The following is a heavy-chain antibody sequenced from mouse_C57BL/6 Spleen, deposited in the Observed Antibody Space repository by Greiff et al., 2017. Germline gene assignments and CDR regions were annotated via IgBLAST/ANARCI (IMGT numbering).Heavy chain of an antibody. CDR3: TRAVPGTFYFAY. V-gene: IGHV5-9-1*02. Sequence: EVKLMESGEGLVKPGGSLKLSCAASGFTFSSYALSWVRQTPEKRLEWVAYISSGGDYIYYADTVKGRFTISRDNARNTLYLQMSSLKSEDTAMYYCTRAVPGTFYFAYWGPGTTLTVSS. CDR2: ISSGGDYI. CDR1: GFTFSSYA. D-gene: IGHD4-1*01. J-gene: IGHJ2*01.